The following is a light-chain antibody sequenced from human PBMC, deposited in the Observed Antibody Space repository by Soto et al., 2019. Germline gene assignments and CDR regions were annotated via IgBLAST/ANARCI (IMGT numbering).Light chain of an antibody. CDR2: DVN. CDR1: STDVGGYNY. Sequence: QSALTQPRSVSGSPGQSVTISCTGTSTDVGGYNYVSWYQQHPGKAPRLMISDVNKRASGVPNRFSGSKSGNAASLTISGLQADDEADYYCCSYGGSYSYVFGTGTKVTVL. J-gene: IGLJ1*01. V-gene: IGLV2-11*01. CDR3: CSYGGSYSYV.